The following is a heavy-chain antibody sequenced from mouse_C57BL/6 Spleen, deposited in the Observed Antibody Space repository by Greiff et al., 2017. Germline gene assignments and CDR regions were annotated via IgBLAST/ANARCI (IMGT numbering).Heavy chain of an antibody. J-gene: IGHJ4*01. CDR3: VITTDAMDY. CDR1: GYTFTSYW. Sequence: VQLQQPGAELVRPGTSVKLSCKASGYTFTSYWMHWVKQRPGQGLEWIGVIDPSDSYTNYNQKFKGKATLTVDTSSSTAYMQLSSLTSEDSAVYYCVITTDAMDYWGQGTSVTVSS. D-gene: IGHD1-1*01. V-gene: IGHV1-59*01. CDR2: IDPSDSYT.